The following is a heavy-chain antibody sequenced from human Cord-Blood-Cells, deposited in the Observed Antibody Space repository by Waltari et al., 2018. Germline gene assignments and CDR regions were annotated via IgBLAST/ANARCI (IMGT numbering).Heavy chain of an antibody. J-gene: IGHJ6*02. CDR3: AREGNYYDILTGYIYYYYYGMDV. V-gene: IGHV3-21*01. CDR1: GFTFSSYS. D-gene: IGHD3-9*01. Sequence: EVQLVESGGGLVKPGGSLRLPCAASGFTFSSYSMNWVRQAPGKWMEWVASISSSSSYIYYADSVKGRFTISRDNAKNSLYLQMNSLRAEDMAVYYCAREGNYYDILTGYIYYYYYGMDVWGQGTTVTVSS. CDR2: ISSSSSYI.